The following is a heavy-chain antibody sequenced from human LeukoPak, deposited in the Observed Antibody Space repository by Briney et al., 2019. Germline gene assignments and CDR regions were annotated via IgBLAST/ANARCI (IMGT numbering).Heavy chain of an antibody. CDR3: ARAGGYCSSTSRSQQIDY. D-gene: IGHD2-2*01. J-gene: IGHJ4*02. Sequence: GESLKISCKGSGYSFTSYWIGWVRQMPGKGLEWMGIIYPGDSDTRYSPSFQGQVTISADKSISTAYLQRSSLKASDTAMYYCARAGGYCSSTSRSQQIDYWGQGTLVTVSS. CDR1: GYSFTSYW. CDR2: IYPGDSDT. V-gene: IGHV5-51*01.